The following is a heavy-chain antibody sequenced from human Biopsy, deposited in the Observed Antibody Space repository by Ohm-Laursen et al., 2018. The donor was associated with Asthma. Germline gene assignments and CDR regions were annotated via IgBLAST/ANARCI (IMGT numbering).Heavy chain of an antibody. V-gene: IGHV1-2*06. Sequence: SVKVSCNASGYTFIGCHIHWMRQAPGQGLEWMGRINPNSGGTNYAQKFQGRVTMTRDTSISTAYMEVSRLRSDDTAVYYCSRGQKSAGDRWFDPWGQGTLVTVSS. CDR1: GYTFIGCH. CDR2: INPNSGGT. J-gene: IGHJ5*02. CDR3: SRGQKSAGDRWFDP. D-gene: IGHD6-13*01.